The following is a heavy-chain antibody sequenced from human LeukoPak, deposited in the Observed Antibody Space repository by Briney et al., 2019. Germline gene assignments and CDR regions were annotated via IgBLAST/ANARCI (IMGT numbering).Heavy chain of an antibody. CDR1: GFTFSSYA. J-gene: IGHJ6*02. D-gene: IGHD3-16*01. CDR3: ARGGGLDV. CDR2: INHNGNVN. V-gene: IGHV3-7*03. Sequence: GGSLRLPCAASGFTFSSYAMSWVRQAPGKGLEWVASINHNGNVNYYVDSVKGRFTISRDNAKNSLYLQMSNLRAEDTAAYFCARGGGLDVWGQGATVTVSS.